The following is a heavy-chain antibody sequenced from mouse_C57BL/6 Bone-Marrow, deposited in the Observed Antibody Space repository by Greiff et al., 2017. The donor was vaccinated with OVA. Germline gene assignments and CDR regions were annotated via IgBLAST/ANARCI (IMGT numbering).Heavy chain of an antibody. CDR1: GYTFTSYG. Sequence: QVQLQHSGAELARPGASVKLSCKASGYTFTSYGISWVKQRTGQGLEWIGEIYPRSGNTYYNEKFKGKATLTADKSSSTAYMELRSLTSEDSAVYCCASVYDYGDYFDYWGQGTTLTVSS. J-gene: IGHJ2*01. D-gene: IGHD2-4*01. CDR3: ASVYDYGDYFDY. V-gene: IGHV1-81*01. CDR2: IYPRSGNT.